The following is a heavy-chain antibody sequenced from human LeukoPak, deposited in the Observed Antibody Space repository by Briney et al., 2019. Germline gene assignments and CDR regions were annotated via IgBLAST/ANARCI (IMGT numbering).Heavy chain of an antibody. D-gene: IGHD2-2*01. CDR3: ARTVVVPAANWFDP. Sequence: ASVKVSCKASGYTFTSYGISWVRQAPGQGLERMGWISAYNGNTNYAQKLQGRVTMTTDTSTSTAYMELRSLRSDDTAVYYCARTVVVPAANWFDPWGQGTLVTVSS. V-gene: IGHV1-18*01. CDR1: GYTFTSYG. J-gene: IGHJ5*02. CDR2: ISAYNGNT.